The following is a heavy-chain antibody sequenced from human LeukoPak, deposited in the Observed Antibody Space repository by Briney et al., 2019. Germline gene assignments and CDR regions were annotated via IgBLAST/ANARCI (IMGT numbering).Heavy chain of an antibody. CDR1: GGTFSSYA. Sequence: GASVKVSCKASGGTFSSYAISWVRQAPGQGLEWMGGIIPIFGTANYAQKFQGRVTITADESTSTAYKELSSLRSEDTAVYYCARAPWPITMVRGVTWFDPWGQGTLVTVSS. D-gene: IGHD3-10*01. CDR2: IIPIFGTA. CDR3: ARAPWPITMVRGVTWFDP. J-gene: IGHJ5*02. V-gene: IGHV1-69*13.